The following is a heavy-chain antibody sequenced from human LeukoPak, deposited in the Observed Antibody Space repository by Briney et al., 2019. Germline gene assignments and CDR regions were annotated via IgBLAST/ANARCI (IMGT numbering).Heavy chain of an antibody. CDR2: ISSSGSTI. D-gene: IGHD3-10*02. Sequence: GGSLRLSCATPGFTFSSYEMNWVREAPGKELEWVSYISSSGSTIYYADSVKGRFTISRDNAKNSLYLQMNSLRAEDTAVYYCAELGITMIGGVWGKGTTVTISS. J-gene: IGHJ6*04. CDR1: GFTFSSYE. CDR3: AELGITMIGGV. V-gene: IGHV3-48*03.